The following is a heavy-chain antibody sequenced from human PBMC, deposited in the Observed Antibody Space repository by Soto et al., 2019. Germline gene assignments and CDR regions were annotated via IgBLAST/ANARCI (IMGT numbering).Heavy chain of an antibody. CDR1: GYTFTSYG. Sequence: QVQLVQSGAEVKKPGASVKVSCKASGYTFTSYGISWVRQAPGQGLEWMGWISAYNGNTNYAQKLQGRVTMTTDTSTSPAYMELRSLRSADTAVYYCARSGCSGGSCYSYYFDYWGQGTLVTVSS. CDR3: ARSGCSGGSCYSYYFDY. CDR2: ISAYNGNT. D-gene: IGHD2-15*01. V-gene: IGHV1-18*01. J-gene: IGHJ4*02.